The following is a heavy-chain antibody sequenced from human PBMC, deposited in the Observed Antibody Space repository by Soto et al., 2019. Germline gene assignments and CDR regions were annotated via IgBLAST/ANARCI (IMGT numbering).Heavy chain of an antibody. D-gene: IGHD3-3*01. CDR3: ARELGDFWSGYYTGSLDY. CDR1: GCSFTSYG. Sequence: ASVKVSCKASGCSFTSYGISWVRQAPGQGLEWMGWISAYNGNTNYAQKLQGRVTMTTDTSTSTAYLELRSLRSDDTAVYYCARELGDFWSGYYTGSLDYWGQGTLVTVSS. J-gene: IGHJ4*02. CDR2: ISAYNGNT. V-gene: IGHV1-18*01.